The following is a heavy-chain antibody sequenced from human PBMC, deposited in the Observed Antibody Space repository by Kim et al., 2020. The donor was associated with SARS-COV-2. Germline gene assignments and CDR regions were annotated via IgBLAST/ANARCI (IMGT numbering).Heavy chain of an antibody. Sequence: KYYADSVKGRVTISRDNSKNTLYLEMNSLRTEDTAVYYCAKAEYQMYLFDYWGQGTLVTVSS. D-gene: IGHD2-2*01. V-gene: IGHV3-30*02. CDR2: K. J-gene: IGHJ4*02. CDR3: AKAEYQMYLFDY.